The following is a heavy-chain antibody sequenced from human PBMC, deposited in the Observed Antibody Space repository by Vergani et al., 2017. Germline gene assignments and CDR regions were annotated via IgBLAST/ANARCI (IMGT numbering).Heavy chain of an antibody. D-gene: IGHD3-16*01. CDR2: IWYDGSNK. CDR3: ANDLGVESNQGAFDI. J-gene: IGHJ3*02. Sequence: QVQLVESGGGVVQPGRSLRLSCAASGFTFSSYGMHWVRQAPGKGLEWVAVIWYDGSNKYYADSVKGRFTISRDNSKNTLYLQMNSLRAEDPAVDYCANDLGVESNQGAFDIWGHG. CDR1: GFTFSSYG. V-gene: IGHV3-33*06.